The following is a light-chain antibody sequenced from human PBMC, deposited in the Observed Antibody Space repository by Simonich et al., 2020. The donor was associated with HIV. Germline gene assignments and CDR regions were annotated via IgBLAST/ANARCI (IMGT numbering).Light chain of an antibody. CDR2: DVS. V-gene: IGLV2-14*01. CDR1: SSDVGGYNY. Sequence: QSALTQPASVSGSPGQSITISCTGTSSDVGGYNYVSWYQQHPGKAPKLMIYDVSKRPSGCSNRFSGSKSGNTASRTISGLQAEDEADYYCSSYTSSSTLIGGGTKLTVL. CDR3: SSYTSSSTL. J-gene: IGLJ2*01.